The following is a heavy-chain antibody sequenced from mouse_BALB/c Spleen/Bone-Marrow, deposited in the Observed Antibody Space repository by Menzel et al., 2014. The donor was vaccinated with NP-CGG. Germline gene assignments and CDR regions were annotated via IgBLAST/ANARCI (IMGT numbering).Heavy chain of an antibody. CDR3: ARGITTGYFDY. V-gene: IGHV1-54*01. D-gene: IGHD1-1*01. CDR1: GYAFTNHL. CDR2: INPGSGGT. J-gene: IGHJ2*01. Sequence: QVQLKQSGAELVRPGTSVKVSCKASGYAFTNHLIEWVKQRPGQGLEWIGVINPGSGGTNYNEKFKGKATLTADKSSSTAYMQLSSLTSDDSAVYFCARGITTGYFDYWGQGTTLTVSS.